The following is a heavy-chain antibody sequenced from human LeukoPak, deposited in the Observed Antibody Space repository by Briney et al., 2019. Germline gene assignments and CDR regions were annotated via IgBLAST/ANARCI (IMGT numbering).Heavy chain of an antibody. CDR2: INGDGTII. J-gene: IGHJ3*02. CDR1: GFTFSSFY. D-gene: IGHD2-2*02. CDR3: ARGEYPHAFDI. Sequence: PGGSPRLSCAASGFTFSSFYMHWVRQAPGKGLVWVSRINGDGTIINYADSVKGRFTISRDNAKNTLYLQMNSLRAEDTALYYCARGEYPHAFDIWGQGTMVSVSS. V-gene: IGHV3-74*01.